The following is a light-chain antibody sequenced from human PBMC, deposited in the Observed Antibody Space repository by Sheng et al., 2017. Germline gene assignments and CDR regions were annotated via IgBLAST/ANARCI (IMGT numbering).Light chain of an antibody. J-gene: IGKJ1*01. CDR3: QQRSRWPRT. CDR2: GAS. Sequence: EVIMTQSPVTLSVSPGGGATLSCRASQSVNSKLAWYQQKPGQTPRLLIYGASTRATGIPARFSGSGSGTDFTLTISSLEPEDIAVYYCQQRSRWPRTFGQGTKVEIK. V-gene: IGKV3-15*01. CDR1: QSVNSK.